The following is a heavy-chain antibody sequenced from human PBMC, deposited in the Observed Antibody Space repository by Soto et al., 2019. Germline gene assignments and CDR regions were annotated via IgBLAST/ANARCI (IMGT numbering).Heavy chain of an antibody. Sequence: QVQLVESGGGVVQPGRSLRLSCAASGFTFSSYGMHWVRQAPGKGLEWVAVISYDGSNKYYADSVKGRFTISRDKSKNTLYLQMNSHRAEDTAVYYCVKVAATWPAEYFQHWGQGTLVTVSS. J-gene: IGHJ1*01. CDR3: VKVAATWPAEYFQH. D-gene: IGHD2-15*01. V-gene: IGHV3-30*03. CDR1: GFTFSSYG. CDR2: ISYDGSNK.